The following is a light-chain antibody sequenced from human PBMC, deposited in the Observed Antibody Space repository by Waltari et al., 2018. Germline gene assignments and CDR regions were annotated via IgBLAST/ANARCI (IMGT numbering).Light chain of an antibody. CDR2: KAS. J-gene: IGKJ1*01. V-gene: IGKV1-5*03. CDR1: QSISSW. Sequence: DIQMTQSPSTLSASVGDRVTITCRASQSISSWLAWYQQKPGKAPKLLIYKASSVESGGPSRFSGSGSGTEFTLTISSLQPDDFATYYCHQYNSYSRSFGQGAKVEIK. CDR3: HQYNSYSRS.